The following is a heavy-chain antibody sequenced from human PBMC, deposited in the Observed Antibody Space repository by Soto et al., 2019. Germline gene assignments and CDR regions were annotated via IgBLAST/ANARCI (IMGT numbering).Heavy chain of an antibody. CDR3: ARVLKNVSPYDSSGYYYY. CDR2: ISAYNGNT. Sequence: QVQLVQSGAEVKKPGASVKVSCKASGYTFTGYGISWVRQAPGQGLDWMGWISAYNGNTKYTQDLQGRVTMTTDTSTSTAYMELRSLRSDDTAVYYCARVLKNVSPYDSSGYYYYWGQGTLVTVSS. CDR1: GYTFTGYG. J-gene: IGHJ4*02. D-gene: IGHD3-22*01. V-gene: IGHV1-18*01.